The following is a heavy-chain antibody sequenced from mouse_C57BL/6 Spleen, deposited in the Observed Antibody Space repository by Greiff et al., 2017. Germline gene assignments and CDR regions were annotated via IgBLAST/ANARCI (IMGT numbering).Heavy chain of an antibody. CDR3: ARWRDYCNYVSMDY. CDR1: GYTFTSYW. Sequence: VQLQQPGAELVKPGASVTLSCKASGYTFTSYWMHWVKQRPGHGLEWIGMIHPNSGSTNYNEKFKSKATLTVDKSSSTAYMQLNSLTSEDSAVYYCARWRDYCNYVSMDYWGQGTSVTGSS. D-gene: IGHD2-1*01. V-gene: IGHV1-64*01. J-gene: IGHJ4*01. CDR2: IHPNSGST.